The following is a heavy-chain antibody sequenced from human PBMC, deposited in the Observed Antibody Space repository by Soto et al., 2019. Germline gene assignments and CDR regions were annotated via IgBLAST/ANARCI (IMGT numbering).Heavy chain of an antibody. CDR3: AHSSNYYGSGSYYSYDY. V-gene: IGHV2-5*02. CDR1: GFSPRTNGGG. J-gene: IGHJ4*02. Sequence: GSGPKPVNPPQTLPLARTFPGFSPRTNGGGVGWIPQPPGKALEWLALIYWDDDKRYSPSLKSRLTITKDTSKNQVVLTMTNMDPVDTATYYCAHSSNYYGSGSYYSYDYWGQGTLVTVSS. D-gene: IGHD3-10*01. CDR2: IYWDDDK.